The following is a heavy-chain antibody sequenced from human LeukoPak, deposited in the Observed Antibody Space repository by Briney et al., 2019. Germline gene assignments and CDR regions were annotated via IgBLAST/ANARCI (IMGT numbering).Heavy chain of an antibody. V-gene: IGHV1-69*05. D-gene: IGHD1-26*01. J-gene: IGHJ4*02. CDR2: IIPIFGTA. Sequence: GSSVKVSCKASGGTFSSYAIGWVRQAPGQGLEWMGGIIPIFGTANYAQKFQGRVTITTDESTSTAYMELSSLRSEDTAVYYCASVPRVELPLYYFDYWGQGTLVTVSS. CDR3: ASVPRVELPLYYFDY. CDR1: GGTFSSYA.